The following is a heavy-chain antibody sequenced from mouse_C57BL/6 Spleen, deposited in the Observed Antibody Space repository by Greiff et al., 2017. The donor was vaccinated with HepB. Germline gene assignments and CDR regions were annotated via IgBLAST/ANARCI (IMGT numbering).Heavy chain of an antibody. J-gene: IGHJ4*01. CDR2: IRNKANGYTT. CDR1: GFTFTDYY. Sequence: EVQVVESGGGLVQPGGSLSLSCAASGFTFTDYYMSWVRQPPGKALEWLGFIRNKANGYTTEYSASVKGRFTISRDNSQSILYLQMNALRAEDSATYYCARSITTVVPHYAMDYWGQGTSVTVSS. V-gene: IGHV7-3*01. CDR3: ARSITTVVPHYAMDY. D-gene: IGHD1-1*01.